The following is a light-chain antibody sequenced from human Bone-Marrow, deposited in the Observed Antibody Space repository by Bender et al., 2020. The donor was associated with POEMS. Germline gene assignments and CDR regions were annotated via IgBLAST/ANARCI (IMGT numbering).Light chain of an antibody. V-gene: IGLV3-25*03. CDR2: KDN. J-gene: IGLJ1*01. Sequence: SYEMTQPPSVSVSPGQTARITCSGDELPEKYACWYQQKPGQAPVLLIYKDNERPSGIPERFSGSRSGRTVTLTISGVQAEDEADYYCESGVQGGAYRVFGSGTKVTVL. CDR1: ELPEKY. CDR3: ESGVQGGAYRV.